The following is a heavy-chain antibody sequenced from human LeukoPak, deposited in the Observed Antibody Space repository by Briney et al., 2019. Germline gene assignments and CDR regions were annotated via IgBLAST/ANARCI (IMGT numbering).Heavy chain of an antibody. CDR3: ARQRYGSGSYYIDY. CDR2: IYYSGST. J-gene: IGHJ4*02. V-gene: IGHV4-59*08. D-gene: IGHD3-10*01. CDR1: GGSISSYY. Sequence: SETLSLTCAVYGGSISSYYWSWIRQPPGKGLEWIGYIYYSGSTNYNPSLKSRVTISVDTSKNQFSLKLSSVTAADTAVYYCARQRYGSGSYYIDYWGQGTLVTVSS.